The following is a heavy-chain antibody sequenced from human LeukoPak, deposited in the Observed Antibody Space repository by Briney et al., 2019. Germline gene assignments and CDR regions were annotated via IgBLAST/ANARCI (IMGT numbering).Heavy chain of an antibody. V-gene: IGHV4-34*01. CDR1: GGSFSGYY. CDR3: ARGDDDFWSGYLGY. Sequence: SETLSLTCAVYGGSFSGYYWSWIRPPPGKGLEWIGEINHSGSTNYNPSLKSRVTISVDTSKNQFSLKLSSVTAADTAVYYCARGDDDFWSGYLGYWGQGTLVTVSS. CDR2: INHSGST. J-gene: IGHJ4*02. D-gene: IGHD3-3*01.